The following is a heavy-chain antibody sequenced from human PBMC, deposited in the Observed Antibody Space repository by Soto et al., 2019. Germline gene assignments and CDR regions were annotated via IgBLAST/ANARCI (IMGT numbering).Heavy chain of an antibody. CDR1: GFTFSSYW. Sequence: EVQLVESGGGLVQPGGSLRLSCVASGFTFSSYWMHWVRQAPGKGLVWVSRISSDGSSLSYADSVKGRFTISRDNAKNTLYLQMNSLRAEDTAVYYCARDLPGSTFDYWGQGTLITVSS. CDR2: ISSDGSSL. D-gene: IGHD1-1*01. V-gene: IGHV3-74*01. J-gene: IGHJ4*02. CDR3: ARDLPGSTFDY.